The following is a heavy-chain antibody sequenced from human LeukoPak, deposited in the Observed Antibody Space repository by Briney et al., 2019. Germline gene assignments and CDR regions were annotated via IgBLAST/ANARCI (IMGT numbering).Heavy chain of an antibody. CDR2: IKQDGSEK. V-gene: IGHV3-7*01. CDR1: GFTFSSYW. D-gene: IGHD3-3*01. Sequence: GGSLRLSCAASGFTFSSYWMSWVRQAPGKRLEWVANIKQDGSEKYYVDSVKGRFTISRDNAKNSLYLQMNSLRAEDTAVYYCAREGTYYDFWSGYYYEDYWGQGTLVTVSS. CDR3: AREGTYYDFWSGYYYEDY. J-gene: IGHJ4*02.